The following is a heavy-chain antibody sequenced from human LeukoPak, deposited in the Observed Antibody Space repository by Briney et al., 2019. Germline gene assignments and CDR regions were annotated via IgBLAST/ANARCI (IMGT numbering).Heavy chain of an antibody. J-gene: IGHJ4*02. D-gene: IGHD1-26*01. V-gene: IGHV3-66*01. CDR2: IYSGGST. Sequence: GGSLRLSCAASGFTVSRTYMNWVRQAPGKGLEWVSVIYSGGSTYYADSLKGRFTISRDNSKNTLYLQMNNLRAEDTAVYYCASGIRAFDYWGQGALVTVSS. CDR1: GFTVSRTY. CDR3: ASGIRAFDY.